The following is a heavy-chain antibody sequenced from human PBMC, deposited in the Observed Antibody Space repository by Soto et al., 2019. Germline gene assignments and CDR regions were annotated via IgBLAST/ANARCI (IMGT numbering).Heavy chain of an antibody. J-gene: IGHJ4*02. D-gene: IGHD6-13*01. CDR3: AAGGQGSSSGVDDY. CDR2: IWYDGSNK. CDR1: GFTFSSYG. Sequence: GGSLRLSCAASGFTFSSYGMHWVRQAPGKGLEWVAVIWYDGSNKYYADSVKGRFTISRDNSKNTLYLQMNSLRAEDTAVYYCAAGGQGSSSGVDDYWGQGTLVTVSS. V-gene: IGHV3-33*01.